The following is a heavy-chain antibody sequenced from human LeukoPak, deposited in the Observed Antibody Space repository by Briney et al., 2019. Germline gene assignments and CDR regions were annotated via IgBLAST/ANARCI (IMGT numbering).Heavy chain of an antibody. V-gene: IGHV4-4*07. CDR3: ARDRGYYMDV. CDR1: GGSISTYY. CDR2: IYASGRT. J-gene: IGHJ6*03. Sequence: SETLSLTCTVSGGSISTYYWSCLRQPAGKGLEWIGRIYASGRTKYNPYLTSRGAMSVDTSKNQFSLKLNSVTAADTAVYYCARDRGYYMDVWGKGTTVTVSS.